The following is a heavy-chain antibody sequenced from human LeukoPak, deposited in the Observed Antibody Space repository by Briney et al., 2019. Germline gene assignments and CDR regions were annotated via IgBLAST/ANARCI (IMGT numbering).Heavy chain of an antibody. Sequence: SVKVSCKASGGTFSSYAISWVRQAPGQGLEWMGGIIPIFGTANYAQKFQGRVTITADESTSTAYMELSSLRSEDTAVYHCARNYDSSGYYLDYYYGMDVWGQGTTVTVSS. J-gene: IGHJ6*02. CDR1: GGTFSSYA. CDR3: ARNYDSSGYYLDYYYGMDV. D-gene: IGHD3-22*01. V-gene: IGHV1-69*13. CDR2: IIPIFGTA.